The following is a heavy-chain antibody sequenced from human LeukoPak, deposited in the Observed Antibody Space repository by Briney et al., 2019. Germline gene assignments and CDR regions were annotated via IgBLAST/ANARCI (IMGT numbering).Heavy chain of an antibody. CDR3: ARLSRGGSYGFDY. J-gene: IGHJ4*01. D-gene: IGHD1-26*01. V-gene: IGHV4-39*01. Sequence: SETLSLTCTVSGGSISSSSYYWGWLRQPPGTGLEWIGSIYYSGSTYYNPSLKSRVTISVDTSKNQFSLKLSSVTAADTAVYYCARLSRGGSYGFDYWGQGTLVTVSS. CDR1: GGSISSSSYY. CDR2: IYYSGST.